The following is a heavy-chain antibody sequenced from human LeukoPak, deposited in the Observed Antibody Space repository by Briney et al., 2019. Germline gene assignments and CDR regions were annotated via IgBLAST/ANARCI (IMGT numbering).Heavy chain of an antibody. V-gene: IGHV1-69*06. D-gene: IGHD3-22*01. CDR1: GGTFSSYA. J-gene: IGHJ4*02. CDR3: ARARMYYYDSSGYYCDY. Sequence: ASVKVSCKASGGTFSSYAISWVRQAPGQGLEWKGGIIPIFGTANYAQKFQGRVTITADKSTSTAYMELSSLRSEDTAVYYCARARMYYYDSSGYYCDYWGQGTLVTVSS. CDR2: IIPIFGTA.